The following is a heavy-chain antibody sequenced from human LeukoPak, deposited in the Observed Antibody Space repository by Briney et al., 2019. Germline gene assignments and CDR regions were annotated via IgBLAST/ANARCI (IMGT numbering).Heavy chain of an antibody. CDR3: ARGGWGSSPYFDY. CDR1: GYTFTGYY. V-gene: IGHV1-2*02. Sequence: ASVKVSCKTSGYTFTGYYMHWVRHAPAQGLEWMGSVDPNTGDTNYPQNFQGRVTMTRDTSISTAYMELSSLRYDDTAVYYCARGGWGSSPYFDYWGQGTLVTVSS. D-gene: IGHD6-6*01. CDR2: VDPNTGDT. J-gene: IGHJ4*02.